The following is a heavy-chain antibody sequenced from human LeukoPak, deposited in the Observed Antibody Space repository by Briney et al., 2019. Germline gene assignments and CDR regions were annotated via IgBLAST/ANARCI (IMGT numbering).Heavy chain of an antibody. Sequence: ASVKVSCKVSGYTLTELSMHWVRQAPGKGLEWMGVFDPEDGETIYSQKFQGRVTMTEDTTQDTAYMELSSLASEATAVYSCTTRPIKGRYQLLYSYDFWSAFYPDYFDYWGQGTLVTVSS. CDR1: GYTLTELS. D-gene: IGHD3-3*01. CDR2: FDPEDGET. V-gene: IGHV1-24*01. J-gene: IGHJ4*02. CDR3: TTRPIKGRYQLLYSYDFWSAFYPDYFDY.